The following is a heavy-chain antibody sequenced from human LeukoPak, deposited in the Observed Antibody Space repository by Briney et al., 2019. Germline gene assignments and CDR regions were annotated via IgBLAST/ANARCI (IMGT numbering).Heavy chain of an antibody. CDR2: TFYRSKWYN. Sequence: SQTLSLTRAISGDSVSSNSAAWNWIRQSPSRGLECLGRTFYRSKWYNDYAGSVKTRIPTPPDTSKNQFSLQLTAVTPEDTAVYYCARVGMTYYGMDVWGQGTTVTVSS. J-gene: IGHJ6*02. V-gene: IGHV6-1*01. CDR3: ARVGMTYYGMDV. CDR1: GDSVSSNSAA. D-gene: IGHD1-26*01.